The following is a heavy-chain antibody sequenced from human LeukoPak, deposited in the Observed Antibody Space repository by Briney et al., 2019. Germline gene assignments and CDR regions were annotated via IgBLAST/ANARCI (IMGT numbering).Heavy chain of an antibody. CDR1: GYTFTSYA. CDR3: ARVAALAKSFDY. CDR2: INAGNGNT. D-gene: IGHD2-15*01. V-gene: IGHV1-3*01. Sequence: ASVKVSCKASGYTFTSYAMHWVRQAPGQRLEWMGWINAGNGNTKYSQKFQGRVTITRDTSASTAYMELSSLRSEDTAVYYCARVAALAKSFDYWGQGTLVTVSS. J-gene: IGHJ4*02.